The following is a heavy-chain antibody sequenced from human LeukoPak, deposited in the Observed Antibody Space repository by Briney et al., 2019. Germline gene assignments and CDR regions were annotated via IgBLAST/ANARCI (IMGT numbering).Heavy chain of an antibody. Sequence: GGSLRLSCAASGFTFSSYSMNWVRQAPGKGLEWVSSISSSSSYIYYADSVKGRFTISRDNAKNSLYLQMNSLRAEDTAVYYCARQATNYGMEVWGQGTTVTVSS. V-gene: IGHV3-21*01. CDR1: GFTFSSYS. CDR2: ISSSSSYI. J-gene: IGHJ6*02. CDR3: ARQATNYGMEV.